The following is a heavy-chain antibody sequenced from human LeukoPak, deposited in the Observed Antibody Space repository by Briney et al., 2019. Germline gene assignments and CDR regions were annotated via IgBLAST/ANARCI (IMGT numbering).Heavy chain of an antibody. J-gene: IGHJ4*02. CDR1: GGSFSGYY. CDR3: ASWEPPVDY. V-gene: IGHV4-34*01. Sequence: SETLSLTCAVYGGSFSGYYWSWIRQPPGKGLEWIGEINHSGSTNYNPSLKSRVTISVDTSKNQFSLKLSSVTAADTAVCYCASWEPPVDYWGQGTLVTVSS. D-gene: IGHD1-26*01. CDR2: INHSGST.